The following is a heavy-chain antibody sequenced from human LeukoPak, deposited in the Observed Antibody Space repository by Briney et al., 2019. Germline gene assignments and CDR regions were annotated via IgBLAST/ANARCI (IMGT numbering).Heavy chain of an antibody. CDR3: ASSQWASVANNY. CDR1: GFTFSSYS. J-gene: IGHJ4*02. V-gene: IGHV3-21*01. Sequence: GGSLRLSCAASGFTFSSYSMNWVRQAPGKGLEWVSSISSSSSYIYYADSVKGRFTISRDNAKNSLYLQMNSLRAEDTAVYYCASSQWASVANNYWGQGTLVTVSS. CDR2: ISSSSSYI. D-gene: IGHD6-19*01.